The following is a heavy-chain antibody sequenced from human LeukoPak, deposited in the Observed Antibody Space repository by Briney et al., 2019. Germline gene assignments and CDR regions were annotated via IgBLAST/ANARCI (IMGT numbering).Heavy chain of an antibody. CDR2: IWYDGSNK. Sequence: GGSLRLSCAASGFTFSSYGMHWVRQAPGKGLEWVTVIWYDGSNKYYADSVKGRFTISRDNSKNTLYLQMNSLRAEDTAVYYCARGGDDYGDYGLVDYWGQGTLVTVSS. V-gene: IGHV3-33*01. CDR3: ARGGDDYGDYGLVDY. CDR1: GFTFSSYG. D-gene: IGHD4-17*01. J-gene: IGHJ4*02.